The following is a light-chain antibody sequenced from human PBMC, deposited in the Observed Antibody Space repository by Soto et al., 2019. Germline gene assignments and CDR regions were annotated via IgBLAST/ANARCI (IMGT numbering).Light chain of an antibody. CDR3: QQTFSHLLS. J-gene: IGKJ4*01. CDR1: ESISDY. CDR2: SAS. V-gene: IGKV1-39*01. Sequence: IQLTQSPSSLSASVGDRVTIVCRASESISDYLNWYQLKSGEAPKVLIYSASTLRGGVPSRFSGTGSGTEFTLTISSLQSEDVATYYCQQTFSHLLSFGGGTTVEIK.